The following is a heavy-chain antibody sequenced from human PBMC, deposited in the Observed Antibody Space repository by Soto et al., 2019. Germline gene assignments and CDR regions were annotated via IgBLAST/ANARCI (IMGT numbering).Heavy chain of an antibody. CDR1: GFTFSSYA. V-gene: IGHV3-23*01. J-gene: IGHJ4*02. CDR3: AKDVYYDSSGYYDY. CDR2: ISGSGDSS. D-gene: IGHD3-22*01. Sequence: PGGSLRLSCAASGFTFSSYAMSWVRQAPGKGLEWVSAISGSGDSSYYADSVKGRFTISRDNSKNTLYLQMNSLRAEDTAVYYCAKDVYYDSSGYYDYWGQGTLVTVSS.